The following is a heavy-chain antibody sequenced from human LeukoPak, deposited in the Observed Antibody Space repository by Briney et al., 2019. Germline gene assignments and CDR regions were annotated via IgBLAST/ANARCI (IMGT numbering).Heavy chain of an antibody. CDR2: ISAYNGNT. D-gene: IGHD5-18*01. CDR1: GYTFTSYG. Sequence: ASVKVSCKASGYTFTSYGISWVRQAPGQGLEWMGWISAYNGNTNYAQKLQGRVTMTTDTSTSTAYMELRSVRSDDTAVYYCARVRIQLWFQRPYDAFDIWGQGTMVTVSS. CDR3: ARVRIQLWFQRPYDAFDI. V-gene: IGHV1-18*01. J-gene: IGHJ3*02.